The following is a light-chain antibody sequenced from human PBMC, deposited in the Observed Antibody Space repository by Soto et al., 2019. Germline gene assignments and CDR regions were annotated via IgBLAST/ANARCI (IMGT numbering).Light chain of an antibody. V-gene: IGLV2-23*03. CDR3: CSYAGSSTFVL. CDR1: SSDVGSYNL. Sequence: QSVLTQPASVSGSPGQSITISCTGTSSDVGSYNLVSWYQQHPGKAPKLMIYEGSKRPSGVSNRFSGSKSVNTASLTISGLQAEDEADYYCCSYAGSSTFVLFGGGTKVT. J-gene: IGLJ2*01. CDR2: EGS.